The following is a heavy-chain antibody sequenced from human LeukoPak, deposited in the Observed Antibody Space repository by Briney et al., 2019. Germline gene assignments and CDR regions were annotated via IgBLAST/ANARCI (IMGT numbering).Heavy chain of an antibody. CDR3: ARGPTRNSYYDILTGYQNWFDP. CDR2: IYYSGST. CDR1: GGSISSGDYY. D-gene: IGHD3-9*01. Sequence: SQTLSLTCTVSGGSISSGDYYWSWIRQPPGKGLEWIGYIYYSGSTYYNPSLKSRVTISVDRSKNQFSLKLSSVTAADTAVYYCARGPTRNSYYDILTGYQNWFDPWGQGTLVTVSS. J-gene: IGHJ5*02. V-gene: IGHV4-30-4*08.